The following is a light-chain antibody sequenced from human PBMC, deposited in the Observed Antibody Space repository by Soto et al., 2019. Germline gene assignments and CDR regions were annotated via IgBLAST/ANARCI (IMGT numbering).Light chain of an antibody. Sequence: EIVLTQSPGTLSLSPGERATLSCRASQSVSSSYLAWYQQKPGQAPRLLIYGASSRATGIPDRFSGSGSGTDFTLTIRRLEPEDFALYYCQQYGSSPPWTFGQGTKVEIK. J-gene: IGKJ1*01. V-gene: IGKV3-20*01. CDR1: QSVSSSY. CDR2: GAS. CDR3: QQYGSSPPWT.